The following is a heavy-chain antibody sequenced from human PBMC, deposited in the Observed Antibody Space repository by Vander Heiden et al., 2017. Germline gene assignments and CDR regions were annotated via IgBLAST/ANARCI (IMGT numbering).Heavy chain of an antibody. CDR3: ARPSPYCSGGSCYGAFDI. CDR2: SYYSGST. V-gene: IGHV4-39*01. J-gene: IGHJ3*02. CDR1: GGSISSSSYS. Sequence: QLQLQQSRPRLVKPSETPSLTCTVPGGSISSSSYSWGWIRQPPGKGLEWIGSSYYSGSTYYNPSLKSRVTISVDTSKNQFSLKLSSVTAADTAVYYCARPSPYCSGGSCYGAFDIWGQGTMVTVSS. D-gene: IGHD2-15*01.